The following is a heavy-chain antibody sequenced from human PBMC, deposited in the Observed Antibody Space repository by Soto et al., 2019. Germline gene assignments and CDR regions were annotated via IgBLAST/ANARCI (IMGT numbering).Heavy chain of an antibody. CDR2: VRASGLNT. J-gene: IGHJ4*02. CDR3: ARGGVVGYCSGGRCSDFDY. D-gene: IGHD2-15*01. V-gene: IGHV3-23*01. CDR1: GFTFSTYA. Sequence: GGSLRLSCAASGFTFSTYAMAWVRQAPGKGLEWVSGVRASGLNTDYADPVKGRFYISRDNSKNTVSLHMNSLRAEDTAVYYCARGGVVGYCSGGRCSDFDYWGQGTLVTVSS.